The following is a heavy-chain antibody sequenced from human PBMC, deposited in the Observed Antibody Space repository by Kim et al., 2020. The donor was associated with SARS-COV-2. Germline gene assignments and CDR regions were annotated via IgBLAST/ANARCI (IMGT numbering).Heavy chain of an antibody. CDR3: ARLRGDFNYYYYYYMDV. CDR1: GGSISSYY. J-gene: IGHJ6*03. CDR2: IYYSGST. V-gene: IGHV4-59*08. Sequence: SETLSLTCTVSGGSISSYYWSWIRQPPGKGLEWIGYIYYSGSTNYNPSLKSRVTISVDTSKNQFSLKLSSVTAADTAVYYCARLRGDFNYYYYYYMDVWGKGTTVTVSS. D-gene: IGHD3-3*01.